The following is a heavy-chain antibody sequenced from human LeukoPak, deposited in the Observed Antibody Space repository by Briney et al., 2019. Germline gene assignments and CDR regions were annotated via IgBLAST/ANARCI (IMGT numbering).Heavy chain of an antibody. V-gene: IGHV5-51*01. D-gene: IGHD2-21*01. CDR2: IYPGDSYT. CDR3: AREPVIYFDDAFDI. CDR1: GYSFTSYW. Sequence: GESLKISCKGSGYSFTSYWIGWVRQIPGKGLGWVGIIYPGDSYTIYRPSFQGQVTISADKSISTAYRQWSSLKASDTTMYFCAREPVIYFDDAFDIWGQGTMVTASS. J-gene: IGHJ3*02.